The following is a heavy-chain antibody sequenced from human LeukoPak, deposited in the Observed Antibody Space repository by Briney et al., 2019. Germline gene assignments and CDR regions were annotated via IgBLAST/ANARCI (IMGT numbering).Heavy chain of an antibody. CDR3: ARGNGGQLVLSFDY. CDR1: GVSISSYY. D-gene: IGHD6-6*01. CDR2: INHSGST. V-gene: IGHV4-34*01. Sequence: SETLSLTCTVSGVSISSYYWSWIRQPPGKGLEWIGEINHSGSTNYNPSLKSRVTISVDTSKNQFSLKLSSVTAADTAVYYCARGNGGQLVLSFDYWGQGTLVTVSS. J-gene: IGHJ4*02.